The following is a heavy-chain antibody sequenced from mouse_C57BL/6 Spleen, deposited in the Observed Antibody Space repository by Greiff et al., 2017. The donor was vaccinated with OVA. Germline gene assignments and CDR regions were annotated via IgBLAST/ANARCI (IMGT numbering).Heavy chain of an antibody. D-gene: IGHD2-2*01. Sequence: VQLQQPGAELVKPGASVKLSCKASGYTFTSSWMQWVKQRPGQGLEWIGEIDPSDSYTTYNQKFTGTATLTVDTSSSTAYMQLSSLTSEDSAVYYGARSTMVTGDYFDYWGQGTTLTVSS. CDR3: ARSTMVTGDYFDY. CDR2: IDPSDSYT. J-gene: IGHJ2*01. V-gene: IGHV1-50*01. CDR1: GYTFTSSW.